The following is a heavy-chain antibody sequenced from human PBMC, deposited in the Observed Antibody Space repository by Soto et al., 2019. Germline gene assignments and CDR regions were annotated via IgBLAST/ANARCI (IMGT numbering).Heavy chain of an antibody. J-gene: IGHJ6*02. D-gene: IGHD4-17*01. CDR2: INPSGGST. CDR1: GYTFTSYY. V-gene: IGHV1-46*01. Sequence: ASVKVSCKASGYTFTSYYMHWVRQAPGQGLEWMGIINPSGGSTSYAQKFQGRVTMTRDTSTSTVYMELSSLRSEDTAVYYCARDLGYGDEPNYGMDVWGQGTTVTVSS. CDR3: ARDLGYGDEPNYGMDV.